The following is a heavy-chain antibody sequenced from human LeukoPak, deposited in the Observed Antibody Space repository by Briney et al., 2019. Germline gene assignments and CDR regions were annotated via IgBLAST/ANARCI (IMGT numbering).Heavy chain of an antibody. Sequence: SETLSLTCTVSGGSISSYYWSWIRQPPGKGLEWIGYIYYSGRTNYNPSLKSRVTISVDTSKNQFSLKLSSVTAADTAVYYCAREGSYCSGGSCYSRPLDYWGQGTLVTVSS. V-gene: IGHV4-59*01. CDR1: GGSISSYY. D-gene: IGHD2-15*01. CDR3: AREGSYCSGGSCYSRPLDY. CDR2: IYYSGRT. J-gene: IGHJ4*02.